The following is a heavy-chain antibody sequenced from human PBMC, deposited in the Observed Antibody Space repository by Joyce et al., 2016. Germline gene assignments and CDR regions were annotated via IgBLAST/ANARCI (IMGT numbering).Heavy chain of an antibody. CDR2: IDPNNGDT. J-gene: IGHJ4*02. V-gene: IGHV1-2*06. CDR3: ARRTDFWTGSLDY. D-gene: IGHD3/OR15-3a*01. Sequence: QVQLVQSGAEVKKPGASVKVSCKASGYTFTDFFLHWVRQAPGQGLEWMGRIDPNNGDTTYTQKFQGRVTMTRDTSTSTAYMELTRLRSDDTAVYYCARRTDFWTGSLDYWSQGTLITVSS. CDR1: GYTFTDFF.